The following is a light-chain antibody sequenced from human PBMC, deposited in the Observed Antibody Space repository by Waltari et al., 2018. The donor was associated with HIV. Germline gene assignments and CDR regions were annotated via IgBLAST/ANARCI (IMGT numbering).Light chain of an antibody. CDR1: PSNIGPNY. CDR2: DNT. Sequence: QSVLTQPPSVSAPPGQRVTIPCSGGPSNIGPNYVSWYQHVPGMAPRLLIYDNTKRSSGIPARFSGSKSGTSVTLGITGLQTGDEADYYCGTWDSSLSVVVFGGGTKLTVL. V-gene: IGLV1-51*01. CDR3: GTWDSSLSVVV. J-gene: IGLJ2*01.